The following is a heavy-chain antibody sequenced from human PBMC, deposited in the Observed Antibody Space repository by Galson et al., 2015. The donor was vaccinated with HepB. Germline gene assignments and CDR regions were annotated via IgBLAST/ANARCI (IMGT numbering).Heavy chain of an antibody. J-gene: IGHJ3*02. V-gene: IGHV3-53*01. D-gene: IGHD2-2*01. CDR1: GFTVSSNY. CDR3: AIWRFSSSVDAFDI. CDR2: IYSGGST. Sequence: SLRLSCAASGFTVSSNYMSWVRQAPGKGLEWVSVIYSGGSTYYADSVKGRFTISRDNSKNTLYLQMNSLRAEDTAVYYCAIWRFSSSVDAFDIWGQGTMVTVSS.